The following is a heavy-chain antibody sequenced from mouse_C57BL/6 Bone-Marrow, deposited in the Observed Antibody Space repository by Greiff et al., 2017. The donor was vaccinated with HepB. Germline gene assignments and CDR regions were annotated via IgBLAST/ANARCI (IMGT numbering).Heavy chain of an antibody. CDR2: INPGSGGT. CDR3: ATNYYGSPYFDY. D-gene: IGHD1-1*01. V-gene: IGHV1-54*01. CDR1: GYAFTNYL. J-gene: IGHJ2*01. Sequence: QVHVKQSGAELVRPGTSVKVSCKASGYAFTNYLIEWVKQRPGQGLEWIGVINPGSGGTNYNEKFKGKATLTADKSSSTAYMQLSSLTSEDSAVYFCATNYYGSPYFDYWGQGTTLTVSS.